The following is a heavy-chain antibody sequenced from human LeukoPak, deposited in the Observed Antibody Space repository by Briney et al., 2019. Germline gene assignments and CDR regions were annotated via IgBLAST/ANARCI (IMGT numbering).Heavy chain of an antibody. V-gene: IGHV3-7*01. CDR3: ARESRIAVAGSGFYYYYGMDV. CDR1: GFTFSSYW. J-gene: IGHJ6*02. CDR2: IKQDGSEK. D-gene: IGHD6-19*01. Sequence: GGSLRLSCAASGFTFSSYWMSWVRQAPGKGLEWVANIKQDGSEKYYVDSVKGRFTISRDNAKNSLYLQMNSLRAEDTAVYYCARESRIAVAGSGFYYYYGMDVWGQGTTVTVSS.